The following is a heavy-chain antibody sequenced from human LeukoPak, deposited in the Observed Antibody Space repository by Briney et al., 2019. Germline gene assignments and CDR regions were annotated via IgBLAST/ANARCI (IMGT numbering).Heavy chain of an antibody. CDR1: GGSFSGYY. J-gene: IGHJ5*02. CDR3: ARYDIVATNWFDP. Sequence: SGTLSLTCAVYGGSFSGYYWSWIRQPPGKGLEWIGEITHSGSTNYNPSLKSRVTISVDTSKNQFSLKLSSVTAADTAVYYCARYDIVATNWFDPWGQGTLVTV. CDR2: ITHSGST. D-gene: IGHD5-12*01. V-gene: IGHV4-34*01.